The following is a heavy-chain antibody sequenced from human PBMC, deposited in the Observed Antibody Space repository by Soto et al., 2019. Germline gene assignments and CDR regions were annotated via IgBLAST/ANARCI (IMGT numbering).Heavy chain of an antibody. V-gene: IGHV3-23*01. Sequence: GGPLRLSCPASVFTFSSYAMSWVRQAPGKGLEWVSAISGSGVSTYYADSVKGRFTISRDNSKNTLYLQMNSLRAEDTAVYYCAKAPTMDLWGRGTLVTVSS. J-gene: IGHJ2*01. D-gene: IGHD3-10*01. CDR2: ISGSGVST. CDR1: VFTFSSYA. CDR3: AKAPTMDL.